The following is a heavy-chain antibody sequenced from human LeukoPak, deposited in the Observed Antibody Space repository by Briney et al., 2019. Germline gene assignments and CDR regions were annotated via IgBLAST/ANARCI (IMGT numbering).Heavy chain of an antibody. D-gene: IGHD4-17*01. Sequence: PGGSLRLSCAASGFTFSSYAMSWVRQAPGKGLEWVSAISGSGGSTYYADSVKGRFTISRDNSKNTLYLQMNSLRADDTAVYFCARAPIHYGDYVGTFDYWGQGTLVTVSS. CDR3: ARAPIHYGDYVGTFDY. CDR1: GFTFSSYA. J-gene: IGHJ4*02. CDR2: ISGSGGST. V-gene: IGHV3-23*01.